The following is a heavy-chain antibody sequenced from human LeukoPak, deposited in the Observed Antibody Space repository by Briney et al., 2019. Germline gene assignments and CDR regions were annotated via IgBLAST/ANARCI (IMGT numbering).Heavy chain of an antibody. CDR1: GGSISSYY. CDR2: IYTSGST. D-gene: IGHD4-17*01. J-gene: IGHJ6*02. V-gene: IGHV4-4*07. CDR3: ARGIGTTVTTPNYYYGMDV. Sequence: SETLSLTCTVSGGSISSYYWSWFRQPAGKGLECIGRIYTSGSTNYNPSLKSRVTMSVDTSKNQFSLKLSSVTAADTAVYYCARGIGTTVTTPNYYYGMDVWGQGTTVTVSS.